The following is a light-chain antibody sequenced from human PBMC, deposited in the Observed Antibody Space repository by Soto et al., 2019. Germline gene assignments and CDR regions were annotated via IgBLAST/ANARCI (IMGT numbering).Light chain of an antibody. V-gene: IGKV3-20*01. J-gene: IGKJ4*01. CDR1: QTVTSSY. Sequence: EIVLTQSPGTLSLSPGERATLSCRASQTVTSSYLAWYQQKPGQAPRLLIYGAYSRATGIPDRFRGGGSGTDFTLTISRLEPEDFAVYYCQQYGSSPSTFGGGTKVEIK. CDR2: GAY. CDR3: QQYGSSPST.